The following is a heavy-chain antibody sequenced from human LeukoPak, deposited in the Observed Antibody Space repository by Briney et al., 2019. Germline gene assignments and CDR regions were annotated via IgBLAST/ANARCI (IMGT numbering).Heavy chain of an antibody. D-gene: IGHD2-8*02. CDR3: VTMGNKFYWEVY. J-gene: IGHJ4*02. V-gene: IGHV3-23*01. CDR1: GFTFSSYA. Sequence: PGGSLRLSCTASGFTFSSYAMSWVRQAPGKGLEWVSAISGSGGSTYYADSVKGRFTISRDNSKNTLYLQMNSLRAEDTAVYYCVTMGNKFYWEVYWGQGTLVTVSS. CDR2: ISGSGGST.